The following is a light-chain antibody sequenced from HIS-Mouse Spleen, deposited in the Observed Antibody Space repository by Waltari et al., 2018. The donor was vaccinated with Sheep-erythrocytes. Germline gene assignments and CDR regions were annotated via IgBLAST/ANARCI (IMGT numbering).Light chain of an antibody. V-gene: IGKV1-39*01. CDR1: QSISSY. CDR2: AAS. J-gene: IGKJ4*01. Sequence: TQSPGTLSLSPGERVTITCRASQSISSYLNWYQQKPGKAPKLLIYAASSLQSGVPSRFSGSGSGTDFTLTISSLQPEDFATYYCQQSYSTPPLTFGGGTKVEIK. CDR3: QQSYSTPPLT.